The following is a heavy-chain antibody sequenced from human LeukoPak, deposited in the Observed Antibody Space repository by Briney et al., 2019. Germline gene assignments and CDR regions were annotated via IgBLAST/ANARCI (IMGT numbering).Heavy chain of an antibody. J-gene: IGHJ4*02. CDR3: AREGAGEPFDY. CDR2: IIPIFGTA. V-gene: IGHV1-69*13. CDR1: GYTFTSFG. D-gene: IGHD1-14*01. Sequence: SVKVSCKASGYTFTSFGISWVRQAPGQGLEWMGGIIPIFGTANYAQKFQGRVTITADESTSTAYMELSSLRSEDTAVYYCAREGAGEPFDYWGQGTLVTVSS.